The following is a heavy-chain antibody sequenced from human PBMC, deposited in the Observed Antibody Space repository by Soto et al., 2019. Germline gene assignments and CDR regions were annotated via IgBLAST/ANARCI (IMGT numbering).Heavy chain of an antibody. CDR3: AGGFSYGCIDH. D-gene: IGHD5-18*01. V-gene: IGHV3-53*01. J-gene: IGHJ4*02. Sequence: GGSLRLSCAASGFTVSSNYMSWVRQAPGRGLEWLSVIFAGGGTYYADSVKGRFTISKDNSKNRVYLQMNTLRAGDTAVYYCAGGFSYGCIDHWGQGTPVTVFS. CDR2: IFAGGGT. CDR1: GFTVSSNY.